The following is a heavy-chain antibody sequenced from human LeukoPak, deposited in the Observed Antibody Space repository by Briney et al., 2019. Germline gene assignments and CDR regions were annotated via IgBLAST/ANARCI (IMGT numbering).Heavy chain of an antibody. D-gene: IGHD5-18*01. CDR3: ARAYSYGPYYFDY. Sequence: PGGSLRLSCAASGFTFSSYSMNWVRQAPGKGLEWVSSISSSSSYIYYADSVKGRFTISRDNSKNTLYPQMNSLRAEDTAVYYCARAYSYGPYYFDYWGQGTLVIVSS. CDR2: ISSSSSYI. J-gene: IGHJ4*02. CDR1: GFTFSSYS. V-gene: IGHV3-21*01.